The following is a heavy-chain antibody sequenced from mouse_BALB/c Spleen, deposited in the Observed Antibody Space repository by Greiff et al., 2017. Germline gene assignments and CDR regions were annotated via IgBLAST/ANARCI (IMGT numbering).Heavy chain of an antibody. CDR2: IDPENGDT. V-gene: IGHV14-4*02. D-gene: IGHD2-2*01. CDR1: GFNIKDYY. J-gene: IGHJ3*01. CDR3: TEGLRRPFAY. Sequence: EVQLQQSGAELVRSGSSVKLSCTASGFNIKDYYMHWVKQRPEQGLEWIGWIDPENGDTEYAPKFQGKATMTADTSSNTAYLQLSSLTSEDTAVYYCTEGLRRPFAYWGQGTLVTVSA.